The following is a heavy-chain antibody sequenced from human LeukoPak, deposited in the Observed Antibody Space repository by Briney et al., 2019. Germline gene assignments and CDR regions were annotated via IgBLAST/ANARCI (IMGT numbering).Heavy chain of an antibody. V-gene: IGHV3-23*01. CDR3: ARSLTTIYPFDS. CDR2: MSGSGVST. J-gene: IGHJ4*02. Sequence: GGCLRLSCAASGFTFSSYAMSWVRQAPGGGLEWVSGMSGSGVSTYYAESVKGRFTISRDNSKNTLYLQMNSLSAADTAVYYCARSLTTIYPFDSWGQGTLVTVSS. D-gene: IGHD2/OR15-2a*01. CDR1: GFTFSSYA.